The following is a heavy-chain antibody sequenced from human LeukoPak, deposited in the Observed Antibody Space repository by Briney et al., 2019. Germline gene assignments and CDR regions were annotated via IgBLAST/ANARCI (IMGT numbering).Heavy chain of an antibody. CDR1: GYTLTSYG. V-gene: IGHV1-18*01. CDR2: ISAYNGNT. D-gene: IGHD3-9*01. J-gene: IGHJ6*02. CDR3: ARGTAYDILTGSIPYYYYDMDV. Sequence: GASVKVSCKASGYTLTSYGISGVRQAPGQGLEWMGWISAYNGNTNYAQKPQGRVTMTTDTSTSTAYMEQRSLRSDDTAVYYYARGTAYDILTGSIPYYYYDMDVWGQGTTVTVSS.